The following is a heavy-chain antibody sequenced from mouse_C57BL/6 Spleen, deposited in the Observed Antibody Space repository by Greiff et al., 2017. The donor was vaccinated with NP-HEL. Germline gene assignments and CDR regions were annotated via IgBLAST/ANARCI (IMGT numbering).Heavy chain of an antibody. CDR2: IYPRSGNT. J-gene: IGHJ2*01. CDR1: GYTFTSYG. V-gene: IGHV1-81*01. Sequence: VQVVESGAELARPGASVKLSCKASGYTFTSYGISWVKQRTGQGLEWIGEIYPRSGNTYYNEKFKGKATLTADKSSSTAYMELRSLTSEDSAVYFCARGGNPYYFDYWGQGTTLTVSS. CDR3: ARGGNPYYFDY. D-gene: IGHD2-1*01.